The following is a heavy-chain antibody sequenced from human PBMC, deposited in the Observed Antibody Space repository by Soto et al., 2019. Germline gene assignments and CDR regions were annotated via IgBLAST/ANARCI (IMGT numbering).Heavy chain of an antibody. CDR1: GYTFTSYD. Sequence: ASVKVSCKASGYTFTSYDINLVRQATGQGLEWIGWMNPNSGNTGYAQKFQGRVTMTRNTSISTAYMELSSLRSEDTAVYYCARGPGYSSGWYYPETYYYYMDVWGKGTTVTVSS. V-gene: IGHV1-8*01. J-gene: IGHJ6*03. CDR3: ARGPGYSSGWYYPETYYYYMDV. D-gene: IGHD6-19*01. CDR2: MNPNSGNT.